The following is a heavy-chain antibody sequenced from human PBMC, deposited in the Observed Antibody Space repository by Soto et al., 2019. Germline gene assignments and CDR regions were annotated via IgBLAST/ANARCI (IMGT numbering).Heavy chain of an antibody. V-gene: IGHV4-31*03. Sequence: PSEPLSPTFTVSGPAITNHHFLWTWVRQHPEKGLEWLAYITYGGSIYYDPSFRSRLTVSIDKSKSQFSLNVRSVTAADTAVYYCAKMERTQLWLLVQNWGQG. D-gene: IGHD5-18*01. CDR1: GPAITNHHFL. CDR2: ITYGGSI. CDR3: AKMERTQLWLLVQN. J-gene: IGHJ1*01.